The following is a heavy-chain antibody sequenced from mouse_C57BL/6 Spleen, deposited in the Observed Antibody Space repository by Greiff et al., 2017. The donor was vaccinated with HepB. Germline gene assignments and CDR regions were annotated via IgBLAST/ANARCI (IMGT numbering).Heavy chain of an antibody. CDR1: GYTFTSYW. CDR2: IDPSDSYT. J-gene: IGHJ2*01. V-gene: IGHV1-69*01. CDR3: ARGGIYYGSSSYYFDY. Sequence: QVQLQQPGAELVMPGASVKLSCKASGYTFTSYWMHWVKQRPGQGLEWIGEIDPSDSYTNYNQKFKGKSTLTVDKSSSTAYMQLSSLTSEDSAVYYCARGGIYYGSSSYYFDYWGQGTTLTVSS. D-gene: IGHD1-1*01.